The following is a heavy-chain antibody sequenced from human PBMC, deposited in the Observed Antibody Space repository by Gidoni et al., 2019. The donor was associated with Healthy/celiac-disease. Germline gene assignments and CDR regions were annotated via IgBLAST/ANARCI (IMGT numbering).Heavy chain of an antibody. Sequence: EVQLLESGGGLVQPGGSLGLPCAASGLTFSSYAMSWVRQAPGKGLEGVSAISGSGGSTYYADSVKGRFTISRDNSKNTLYLQMNSLRAEDTAVYYCAKGSSELHRNYFDYWGQGTLVTVSS. J-gene: IGHJ4*02. V-gene: IGHV3-23*01. CDR1: GLTFSSYA. CDR2: ISGSGGST. CDR3: AKGSSELHRNYFDY. D-gene: IGHD1-26*01.